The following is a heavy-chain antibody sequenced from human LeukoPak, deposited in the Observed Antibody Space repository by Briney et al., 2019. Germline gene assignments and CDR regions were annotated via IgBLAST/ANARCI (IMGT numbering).Heavy chain of an antibody. Sequence: SETLSLTCTVSGASILSSRYYWSWLRQPPGKGLEWIGYIYYSGSTNYNPSLKSRVTISVDTSKNQFSLKLSSVTAADTAVYYCAREQKTAGTIDYWGQGTLVTVSS. V-gene: IGHV4-61*01. CDR2: IYYSGST. CDR3: AREQKTAGTIDY. D-gene: IGHD6-13*01. CDR1: GASILSSRYY. J-gene: IGHJ4*02.